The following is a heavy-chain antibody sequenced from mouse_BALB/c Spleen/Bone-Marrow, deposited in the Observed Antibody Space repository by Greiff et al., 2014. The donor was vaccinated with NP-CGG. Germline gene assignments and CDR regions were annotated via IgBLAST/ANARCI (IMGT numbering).Heavy chain of an antibody. V-gene: IGHV1S41*01. J-gene: IGHJ4*01. CDR3: ARSYYGRAMDY. CDR1: GYTFTSYW. CDR2: IAPGSGST. Sequence: ELVKPGASVKLSCKASGYTFTSYWINWIKQRPGQGLEWIGRIAPGSGSTYYDEMFKGKATLTVDTSSSTAYIQLSSLSSEDSAVYFCARSYYGRAMDYWGQGTSVTVSS. D-gene: IGHD1-1*01.